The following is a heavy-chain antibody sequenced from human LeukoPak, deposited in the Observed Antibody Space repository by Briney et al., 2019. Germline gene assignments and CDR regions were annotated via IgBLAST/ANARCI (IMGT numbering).Heavy chain of an antibody. V-gene: IGHV4-34*01. CDR2: INHSGST. Sequence: SETLSLTCAVYGGSFSGYYWSWIRQPPGKGLEWIGEINHSGSTNYNPSLKSRVTISVDTSKNQFSLKLSSVTAADTAVYYCARRFLWLHGIWFDPWGQGTPVTVSS. CDR1: GGSFSGYY. CDR3: ARRFLWLHGIWFDP. J-gene: IGHJ5*02. D-gene: IGHD5-18*01.